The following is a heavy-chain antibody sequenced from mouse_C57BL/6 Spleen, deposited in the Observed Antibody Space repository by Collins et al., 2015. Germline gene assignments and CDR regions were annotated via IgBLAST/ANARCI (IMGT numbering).Heavy chain of an antibody. D-gene: IGHD1-1*01. CDR1: GYTFTDYN. CDR3: ARGGLTTVVAPGAMDY. Sequence: EVQLQQSGPGLVKPGAAVRMSCKASGYTFTDYNIHWVKQNHGKSLEWIGYINPNNGGTNYNQKFKGKATLIVNKSSSTAYMELRSLTSDDSAVYYCARGGLTTVVAPGAMDYWGQGTSVTVSS. V-gene: IGHV1-22*01. CDR2: INPNNGGT. J-gene: IGHJ4*01.